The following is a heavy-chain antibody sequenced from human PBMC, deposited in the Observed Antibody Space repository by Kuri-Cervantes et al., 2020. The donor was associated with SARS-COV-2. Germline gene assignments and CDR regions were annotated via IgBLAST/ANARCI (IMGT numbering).Heavy chain of an antibody. CDR2: MNPNSGNT. CDR3: ARAPGRYCSSTSCARGAFDI. CDR1: XYXXTRYD. V-gene: IGHV1-8*01. Sequence: AXVXVSCKASXYXXTRYDINWVRQATGQGLEWIGWMNPNSGNTGYAQKFQGRVTMTRNTSVSTAYMELSSLRSEDTAVYYCARAPGRYCSSTSCARGAFDIWGQGTMVTVSS. D-gene: IGHD2-2*01. J-gene: IGHJ3*02.